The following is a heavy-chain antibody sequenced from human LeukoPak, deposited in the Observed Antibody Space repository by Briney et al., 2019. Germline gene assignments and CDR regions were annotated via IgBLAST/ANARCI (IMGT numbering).Heavy chain of an antibody. D-gene: IGHD2-2*01. J-gene: IGHJ5*02. CDR2: IKQDGSEI. V-gene: IGHV3-7*03. CDR3: AKDNIYCSSTTCFGWFDP. Sequence: TGGSLRLSCAASGFTFSGYWMSWVRQAPGKGPEWVANIKQDGSEIYYVDSVKGRFTISRDNAKNSLFLQMNSLRAEDTAVYYCAKDNIYCSSTTCFGWFDPWGQGTLVTVSS. CDR1: GFTFSGYW.